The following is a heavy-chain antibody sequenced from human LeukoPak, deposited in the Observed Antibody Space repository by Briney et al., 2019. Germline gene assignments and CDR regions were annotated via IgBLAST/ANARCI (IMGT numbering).Heavy chain of an antibody. D-gene: IGHD3-3*01. J-gene: IGHJ5*02. CDR3: ARHNYYHFWSTLNWFDP. V-gene: IGHV4-38-2*02. CDR1: GSSISDNYY. CDR2: VYHSGST. Sequence: SETLSLTCTIFGSSISDNYYWGWIRRPPGKGLERIGSVYHSGSTYYNPSLKSRVTLSVDTSNNHFSLKLRSVTAADTAVYYCARHNYYHFWSTLNWFDPWGQGTLVTVSS.